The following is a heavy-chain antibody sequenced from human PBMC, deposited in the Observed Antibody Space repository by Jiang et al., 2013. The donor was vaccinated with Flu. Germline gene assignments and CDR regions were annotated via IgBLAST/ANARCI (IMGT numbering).Heavy chain of an antibody. CDR2: INPNGGGT. D-gene: IGHD1-14*01. J-gene: IGHJ6*02. V-gene: IGHV1-2*02. CDR3: ARAISLSGLTAMDV. CDR1: GYTFTGYY. Sequence: QLVESGAEVKKPGASVKVSCKASGYTFTGYYMHWVRLAPGQGLEWMGWINPNGGGTKYAQKFQGRVNMTRDTSISTAYMELTRLISDDTAVYYCARAISLSGLTAMDVWGQGTTVTVSS.